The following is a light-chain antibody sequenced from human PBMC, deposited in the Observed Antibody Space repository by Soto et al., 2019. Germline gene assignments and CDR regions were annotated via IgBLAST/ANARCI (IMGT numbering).Light chain of an antibody. V-gene: IGKV4-1*01. CDR1: QSVLYSSNNKNY. CDR2: WAS. Sequence: DIVMTQSPDSLAVSLGERATINCKSSQSVLYSSNNKNYLAWYQQKPGQPPRLLIYWASTRESGVPDRFSGSGSGTDFTLTISSLQAEDVAVCYCQQYYSAPLTFGGGTKVGIK. J-gene: IGKJ4*01. CDR3: QQYYSAPLT.